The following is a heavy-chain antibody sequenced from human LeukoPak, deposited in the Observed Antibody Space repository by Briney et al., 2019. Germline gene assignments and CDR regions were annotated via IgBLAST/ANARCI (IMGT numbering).Heavy chain of an antibody. Sequence: ASVKVSCKVSGYTLTELSMHWVRQAPGKELEWMGGFDPEDGETIYAQKFQGRVTMTEDTSTDTAYMELSSLRSEDTAVYYCATAGYYGSGSYYKRGYYFDYWGQGTLVTVSS. D-gene: IGHD3-10*01. J-gene: IGHJ4*02. CDR1: GYTLTELS. CDR2: FDPEDGET. V-gene: IGHV1-24*01. CDR3: ATAGYYGSGSYYKRGYYFDY.